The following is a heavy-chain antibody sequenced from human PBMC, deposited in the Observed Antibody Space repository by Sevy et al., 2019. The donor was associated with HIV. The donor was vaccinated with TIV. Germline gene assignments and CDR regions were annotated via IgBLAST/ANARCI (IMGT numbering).Heavy chain of an antibody. D-gene: IGHD3-22*01. CDR1: GFTFSNAW. J-gene: IGHJ2*01. CDR2: IKSKTDGGTT. CDR3: TTGGYYYESSGSYRKYFDL. V-gene: IGHV3-15*01. Sequence: GGYLRLSCAASGFTFSNAWMTWVRQAPGKGLEWVGRIKSKTDGGTTDYAAPVKGRFTSSREDSKNTLYRQMNSLKTEDTAVYYCTTGGYYYESSGSYRKYFDLWGRGTLVTVSS.